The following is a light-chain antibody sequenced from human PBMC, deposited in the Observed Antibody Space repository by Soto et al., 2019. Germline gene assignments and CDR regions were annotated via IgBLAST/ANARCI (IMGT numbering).Light chain of an antibody. J-gene: IGKJ4*01. Sequence: DIQMPQSPSFVSASVGDSVPITCRASQDLSSWLAWYQQKPGKAPKLLISAASSLQTGVPSRFSGSGSGTDFTLIIRSLQPEEFATYYCQRYYNAPFTVGGGTKVDI. CDR3: QRYYNAPFT. CDR2: AAS. CDR1: QDLSSW. V-gene: IGKV1D-12*01.